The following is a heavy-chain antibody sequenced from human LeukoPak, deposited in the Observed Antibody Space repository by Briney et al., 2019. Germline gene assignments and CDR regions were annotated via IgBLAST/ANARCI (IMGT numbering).Heavy chain of an antibody. V-gene: IGHV3-43*02. CDR1: GFTFDDYA. CDR3: AKSGSVAADYYYYYYMDV. CDR2: ISGDGGST. J-gene: IGHJ6*03. D-gene: IGHD3-10*01. Sequence: PGGSLRFSCAASGFTFDDYAMHWVRQAPGKGLEWVSLISGDGGSTYYADSVKGRFTISRDNSKNSLYLQMNSLRTEDTALYYCAKSGSVAADYYYYYYMDVWGKGTTVTVSS.